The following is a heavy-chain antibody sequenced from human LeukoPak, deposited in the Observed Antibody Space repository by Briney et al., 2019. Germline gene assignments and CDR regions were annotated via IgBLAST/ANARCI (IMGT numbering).Heavy chain of an antibody. CDR3: ARAGLIKDTYYDILTGYYIGPFFDY. J-gene: IGHJ4*02. V-gene: IGHV3-30-3*01. CDR1: GFTFSSYA. Sequence: GGSLRLSCAASGFTFSSYAMNWVRQAPGRGLEWVAVISYDGSNKYYADSVKGRFTISRDNSKNTLYLQMNSLRAEDTAVYYCARAGLIKDTYYDILTGYYIGPFFDYWGQGTLVTVSS. CDR2: ISYDGSNK. D-gene: IGHD3-9*01.